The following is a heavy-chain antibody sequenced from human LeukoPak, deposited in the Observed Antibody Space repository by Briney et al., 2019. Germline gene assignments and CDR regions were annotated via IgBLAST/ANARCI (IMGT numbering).Heavy chain of an antibody. CDR3: ARAGLPIFYYYMDV. V-gene: IGHV7-4-1*02. CDR2: INTNTGNP. Sequence: GASVKVSCKASGYTFTSYAMNWVRQAPGQGLEWMGWINTNTGNPTYAQGFTGRFVFSLDTSVTTAYLQISSLKAEDTAVYYCARAGLPIFYYYMDVWGKGTTVTVSS. CDR1: GYTFTSYA. D-gene: IGHD5-18*01. J-gene: IGHJ6*03.